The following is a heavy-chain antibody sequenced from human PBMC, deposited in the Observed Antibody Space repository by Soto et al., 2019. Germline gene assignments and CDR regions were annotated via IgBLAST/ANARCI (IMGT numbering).Heavy chain of an antibody. CDR2: ISGSGANT. CDR1: GFTFSTYA. Sequence: EVQLLESGGGLVQPGGSLRLSCAASGFTFSTYAMSWLRQAPGQGLEWVAGISGSGANTYYADSVKGRFTISRDNSKNALYLQMNSLRAEDTALYYCAKDLFGNYADYFDYWGQGTLVTVSS. D-gene: IGHD3-22*01. CDR3: AKDLFGNYADYFDY. J-gene: IGHJ4*02. V-gene: IGHV3-23*01.